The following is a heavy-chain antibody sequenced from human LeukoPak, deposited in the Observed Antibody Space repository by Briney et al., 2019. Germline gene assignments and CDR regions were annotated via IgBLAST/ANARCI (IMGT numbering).Heavy chain of an antibody. V-gene: IGHV3-15*01. J-gene: IGHJ6*03. D-gene: IGHD6-13*01. CDR1: GFTFSNAW. CDR2: IKSKTDGGTT. CDR3: TTAVQQLDDWGYYYYYMDV. Sequence: GGSLRLSRAASGFTFSNAWMSWVRQAPGKGLEWVGRIKSKTDGGTTDYAAPVKGRFTISREDSKNTLYLQMNSLKTEDTAVYYCTTAVQQLDDWGYYYYYMDVWGKGTTVTVSS.